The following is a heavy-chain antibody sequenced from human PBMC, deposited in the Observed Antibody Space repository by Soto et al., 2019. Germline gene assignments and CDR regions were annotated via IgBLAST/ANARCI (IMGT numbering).Heavy chain of an antibody. V-gene: IGHV3-33*01. Sequence: GGSLRLSCAASGFTFSSYGMHWVRQAPGKGLEWVAVIWYDGSNKYYADSVKGRFTISRDNSKNTLYLQMNSLRAEDTAVYYFARVRPLTPVAGRFYYYYYMDVWGKGTTVTVSS. CDR2: IWYDGSNK. D-gene: IGHD6-19*01. J-gene: IGHJ6*03. CDR3: ARVRPLTPVAGRFYYYYYMDV. CDR1: GFTFSSYG.